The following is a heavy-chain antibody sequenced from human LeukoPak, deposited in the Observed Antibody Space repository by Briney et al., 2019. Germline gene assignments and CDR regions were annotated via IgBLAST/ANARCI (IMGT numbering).Heavy chain of an antibody. V-gene: IGHV4-34*01. CDR1: GGSFSGYY. J-gene: IGHJ5*02. CDR3: ARGLQYSSSWLATHWFDP. CDR2: INHSGST. Sequence: PSETLSLTCAVYGGSFSGYYWSWIRQPPGKGLEWIGEINHSGSTNYNPSLKSRVTISVDTSKNQFSLKLSSVTAADTAVYYCARGLQYSSSWLATHWFDPWGQGTLVTVSS. D-gene: IGHD6-13*01.